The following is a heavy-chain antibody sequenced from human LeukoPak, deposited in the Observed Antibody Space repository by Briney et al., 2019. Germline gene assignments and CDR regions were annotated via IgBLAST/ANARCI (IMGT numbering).Heavy chain of an antibody. D-gene: IGHD3-22*01. V-gene: IGHV3-23*01. Sequence: GGSLRLSCAASGFTFSSYAMSWVRQAPGKGLEWVSAISGSGGSTYYADSVKGRFTTSRDNSKNTLYLQMNSLRAEDTAVYYCAKLEYYYDSSGYPAFDYWGQGTLVTVSS. CDR1: GFTFSSYA. CDR3: AKLEYYYDSSGYPAFDY. CDR2: ISGSGGST. J-gene: IGHJ4*02.